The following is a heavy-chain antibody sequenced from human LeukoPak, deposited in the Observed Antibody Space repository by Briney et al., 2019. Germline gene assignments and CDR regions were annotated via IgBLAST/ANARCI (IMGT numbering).Heavy chain of an antibody. CDR1: GFTFSSYA. CDR3: ARDAVVLSPDYYYYMDV. Sequence: PGGSLRLSCAASGFTFSSYAMHWVRQAPGKGLEGVAVISYDGSNKYYADSVKGRFTISRDNSKNTLYLQMNSLRAEDTAVYYCARDAVVLSPDYYYYMDVWGKGTTVTVSS. J-gene: IGHJ6*03. D-gene: IGHD2-8*02. CDR2: ISYDGSNK. V-gene: IGHV3-30*04.